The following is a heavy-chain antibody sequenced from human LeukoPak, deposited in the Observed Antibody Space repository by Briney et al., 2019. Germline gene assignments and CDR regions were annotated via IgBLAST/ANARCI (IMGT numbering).Heavy chain of an antibody. CDR2: INHSGST. Sequence: SETLSLTCAVYGGSFSGYYWSWIRQPPGKGLEWIGEINHSGSTNYNPSLKSRVTISVDTSKNQFSLKLSSVTAADTAVYYCARARRVRAFDIWGQGTMVTVSS. J-gene: IGHJ3*02. CDR3: ARARRVRAFDI. D-gene: IGHD3-3*01. V-gene: IGHV4-34*01. CDR1: GGSFSGYY.